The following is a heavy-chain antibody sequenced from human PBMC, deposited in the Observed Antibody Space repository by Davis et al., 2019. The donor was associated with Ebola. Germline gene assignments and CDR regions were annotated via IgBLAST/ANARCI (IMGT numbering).Heavy chain of an antibody. CDR3: ARAYGDYGNFDY. V-gene: IGHV3-30*04. CDR1: GFTFSSYA. Sequence: PGGSLRLSCAASGFTFSSYAMHWVRQAPGKGLEWVAVISYDGSNKYYADSVKGRFTISRDNAKNSLYLQMNSLRAEDTAVYYCARAYGDYGNFDYWGQGTLVTVSS. CDR2: ISYDGSNK. J-gene: IGHJ4*02. D-gene: IGHD4-17*01.